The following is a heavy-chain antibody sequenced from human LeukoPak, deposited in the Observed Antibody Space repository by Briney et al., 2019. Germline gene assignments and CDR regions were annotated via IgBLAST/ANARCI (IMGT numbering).Heavy chain of an antibody. D-gene: IGHD3-22*01. CDR2: LKQDGSEK. CDR1: GFTFSSYW. J-gene: IGHJ4*02. CDR3: ARGRDYDSSGYYYERPEYYFDY. Sequence: GGSLRLSCAASGFTFSSYWMSWVRQAPGKGLEWVANLKQDGSEKYYVDSVKGRFTISRDNAKNSLYLQMNSLRAEDTAVYYCARGRDYDSSGYYYERPEYYFDYWGQGTLVTVSS. V-gene: IGHV3-7*01.